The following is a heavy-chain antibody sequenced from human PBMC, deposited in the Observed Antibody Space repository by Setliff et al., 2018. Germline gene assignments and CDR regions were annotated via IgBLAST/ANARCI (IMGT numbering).Heavy chain of an antibody. D-gene: IGHD3-3*01. V-gene: IGHV4-4*02. CDR1: GGSISSSNW. CDR3: AREGLTIFGVVIRRNYFDY. Sequence: SETLSLTCAVSGGSISSSNWWSWVRQPPGKGLEWIGEIYHSGSTNYNPSLKSRVTISVDKSKNQFSLKLSSVTAADTAVYHCAREGLTIFGVVIRRNYFDYWGQGTLVTVSS. J-gene: IGHJ4*02. CDR2: IYHSGST.